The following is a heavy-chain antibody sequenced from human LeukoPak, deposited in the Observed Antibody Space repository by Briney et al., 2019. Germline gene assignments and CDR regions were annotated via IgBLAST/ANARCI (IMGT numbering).Heavy chain of an antibody. CDR2: IYPNSGGT. Sequence: ASVKVSYKASGYTFTGYYMHWVRQAPGQGLEWMGWIYPNSGGTNYAQKFQGRVTMTRDTSISTAYMELNSLRAEDTAVYYCARDLMGIAYRGAFYYWGQGTLVTVSS. CDR1: GYTFTGYY. V-gene: IGHV1-2*02. D-gene: IGHD6-13*01. CDR3: ARDLMGIAYRGAFYY. J-gene: IGHJ4*02.